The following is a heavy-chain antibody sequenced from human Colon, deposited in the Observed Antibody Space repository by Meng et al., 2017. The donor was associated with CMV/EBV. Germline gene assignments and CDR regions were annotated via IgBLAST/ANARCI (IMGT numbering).Heavy chain of an antibody. J-gene: IGHJ6*02. CDR2: ISDDGINK. CDR3: ARAPPKERHNYYYGMDV. D-gene: IGHD5-24*01. V-gene: IGHV3-30*04. Sequence: GESPKISCVASAFRFNSYNIHWVRQPLGKGLEWVAMISDDGINKYYGDFVKGRFTVSRDNSKNTVYLQMNGLTGEDTAVYYCARAPPKERHNYYYGMDVWGQGTAVTVSS. CDR1: AFRFNSYN.